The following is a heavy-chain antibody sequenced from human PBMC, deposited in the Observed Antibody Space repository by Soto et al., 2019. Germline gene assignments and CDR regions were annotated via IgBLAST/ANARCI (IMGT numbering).Heavy chain of an antibody. Sequence: QVPLQESGPGLVKPSGTLSLTCTVSGGSIKTDVWWSWLRRPPGKGLEWIGEIYQNGHTNYNPSLKRRVAMSVDTSKNQFSLTLTSVTAADTAMYYCARDAAVAGETDRFDYWGQGILVTVSS. CDR3: ARDAAVAGETDRFDY. J-gene: IGHJ4*02. V-gene: IGHV4-4*02. CDR1: GGSIKTDVW. CDR2: IYQNGHT. D-gene: IGHD6-19*01.